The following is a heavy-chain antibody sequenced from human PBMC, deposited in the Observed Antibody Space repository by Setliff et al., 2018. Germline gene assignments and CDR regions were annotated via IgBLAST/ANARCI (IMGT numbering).Heavy chain of an antibody. CDR2: ISSANNYL. CDR3: ATTRVWIPVLDS. Sequence: AGGSLRLSCTASGFTFRKHALAWVRQAPGKGLEWVAAISSANNYLVYADSVKGRFTISRDNAKNSVYLQMNSLRAEDTAIYYCATTRVWIPVLDSCGQGTLVTVSS. V-gene: IGHV3-21*04. CDR1: GFTFRKHA. J-gene: IGHJ4*02. D-gene: IGHD5-18*01.